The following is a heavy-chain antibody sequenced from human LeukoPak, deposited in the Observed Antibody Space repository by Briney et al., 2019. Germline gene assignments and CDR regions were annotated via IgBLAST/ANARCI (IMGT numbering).Heavy chain of an antibody. CDR2: ISGSGGST. CDR3: AKPKDNSLYCFDY. Sequence: GGSLRLSCAASGFTVRSNYMNWVRQAPGKGLEWVSAISGSGGSTYYADSVKGRFTISRDNSKNTLYLQMSSLRAEDTAVYYCAKPKDNSLYCFDYWGQGTLVTVSS. J-gene: IGHJ4*02. V-gene: IGHV3-23*01. CDR1: GFTVRSNY. D-gene: IGHD1-20*01.